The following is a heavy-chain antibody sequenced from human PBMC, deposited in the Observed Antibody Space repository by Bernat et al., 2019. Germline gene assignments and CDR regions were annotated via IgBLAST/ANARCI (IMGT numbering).Heavy chain of an antibody. CDR2: IKSKTDGGTT. CDR1: GFTFSNAW. CDR3: TTDLADYIWGSYRYLGWFDP. J-gene: IGHJ5*02. D-gene: IGHD3-16*02. V-gene: IGHV3-15*01. Sequence: EVQLVESGGGLVKPGGSLRLSCAASGFTFSNAWMSWVRQAPGKGLEWVGRIKSKTDGGTTDYAAPMKGRFTISRDDSKNTLYLQMNSLKTEDTAVYYCTTDLADYIWGSYRYLGWFDPWGQGTLVTVSS.